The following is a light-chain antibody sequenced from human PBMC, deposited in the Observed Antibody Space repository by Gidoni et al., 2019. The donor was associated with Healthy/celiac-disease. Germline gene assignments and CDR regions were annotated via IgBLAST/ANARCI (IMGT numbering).Light chain of an antibody. CDR1: ALPKQY. CDR3: QSADSSGTWV. J-gene: IGLJ3*02. Sequence: SYELTQPLSVSVSPGQTARITCSGDALPKQYAYWYQQKPGQAPVLVIYKDSERPSGIPARFSGSSSGTTVTLTISGVQAEDEADYYCQSADSSGTWVFGGGTKLTVL. CDR2: KDS. V-gene: IGLV3-25*03.